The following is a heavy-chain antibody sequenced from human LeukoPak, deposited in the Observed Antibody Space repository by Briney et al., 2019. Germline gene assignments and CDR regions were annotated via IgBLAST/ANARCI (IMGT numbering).Heavy chain of an antibody. CDR3: AKDISSSSWYEVLDY. J-gene: IGHJ4*02. Sequence: GGSLRLSCAAPGFTFDDYAMHWVRQAPGKGLEWVSLISGDGGSTYYADSVKGRFTISRDNSKNSLYLQMNSLRTEDTALYYCAKDISSSSWYEVLDYWGQGTLVTVSS. D-gene: IGHD6-13*01. V-gene: IGHV3-43*02. CDR1: GFTFDDYA. CDR2: ISGDGGST.